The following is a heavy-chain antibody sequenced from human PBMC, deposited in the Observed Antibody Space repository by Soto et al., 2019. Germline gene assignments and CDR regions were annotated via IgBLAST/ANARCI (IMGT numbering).Heavy chain of an antibody. CDR2: IWYDGSNK. CDR1: GFTFSSYG. Sequence: GGSLRLSCAASGFTFSSYGMHWVRQAPCKGLEWVAVIWYDGSNKYYADSVKGRFTISRDNSKNTLYLQMNSLRAEDTAVCYCARAGYYYDSSGYYSLFGAFDIWGQGTMVTVSS. J-gene: IGHJ3*02. CDR3: ARAGYYYDSSGYYSLFGAFDI. D-gene: IGHD3-22*01. V-gene: IGHV3-33*01.